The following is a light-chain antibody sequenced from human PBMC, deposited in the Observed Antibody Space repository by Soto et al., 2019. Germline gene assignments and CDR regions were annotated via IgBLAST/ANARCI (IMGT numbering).Light chain of an antibody. V-gene: IGKV1-5*03. CDR1: QSIYIW. Sequence: DIQTTQSPSTLSASVGDRVTITCRASQSIYIWLAWYQQKPGKAPKLLIYKASNLESGVPSRFSGSGSGTEFTLTISSLQPDDFATYYCQQYSNYWTFGQGTKVEIK. CDR2: KAS. J-gene: IGKJ1*01. CDR3: QQYSNYWT.